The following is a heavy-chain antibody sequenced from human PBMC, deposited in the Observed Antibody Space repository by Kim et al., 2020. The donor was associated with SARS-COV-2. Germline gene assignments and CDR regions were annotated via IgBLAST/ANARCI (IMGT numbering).Heavy chain of an antibody. CDR1: GGSFSGYY. J-gene: IGHJ5*02. Sequence: SETLSLTCAVYGGSFSGYYWSWIRQPPGKGLEWIGEINHSGSTNYNPSLKSRVTISVDTSKNQFSLKLSSVTAADTAVYYCARGPALPFTVVVAGNWFDP. D-gene: IGHD2-15*01. CDR2: INHSGST. CDR3: ARGPALPFTVVVAGNWFDP. V-gene: IGHV4-34*01.